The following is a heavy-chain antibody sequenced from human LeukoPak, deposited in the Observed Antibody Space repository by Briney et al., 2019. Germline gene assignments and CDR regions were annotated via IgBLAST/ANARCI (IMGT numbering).Heavy chain of an antibody. CDR2: ISYDGSNK. CDR3: ARDIPKAIVQGGGTPGNWFDP. D-gene: IGHD3-16*01. J-gene: IGHJ5*02. V-gene: IGHV3-30-3*01. Sequence: PGGSLRLSCAASGFTFSSYAMHWVRQAPGKGLEWVAVISYDGSNKYYADSVKGRFTISRDNSKNTLYLQMNSLRAEDTAVYYCARDIPKAIVQGGGTPGNWFDPWGQGTLVTVSS. CDR1: GFTFSSYA.